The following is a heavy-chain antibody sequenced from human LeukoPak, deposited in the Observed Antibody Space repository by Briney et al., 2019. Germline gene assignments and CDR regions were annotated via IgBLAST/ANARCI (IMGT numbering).Heavy chain of an antibody. Sequence: ASVKVSCKASGYTLTNYYMHWVRQAPGQGLEWMGIINPSGGSTTYAQKFQGRVTMTEDTSTDTAYMELSSLRSEDTAVYYCATAYRRGGELDYWGQGTLVTVSS. CDR3: ATAYRRGGELDY. D-gene: IGHD1-7*01. J-gene: IGHJ4*02. CDR1: GYTLTNYY. CDR2: INPSGGST. V-gene: IGHV1-46*01.